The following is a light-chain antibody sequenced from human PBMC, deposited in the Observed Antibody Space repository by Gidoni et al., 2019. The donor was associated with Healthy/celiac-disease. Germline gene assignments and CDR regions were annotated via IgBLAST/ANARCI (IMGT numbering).Light chain of an antibody. CDR3: QQYYSTPWT. V-gene: IGKV4-1*01. Sequence: DIVMTQSPDSRAVSLGERATINCKSSQSVLYSSNNKNYLAWYQQKPGQPPKLLIYWASPRESGVPDLFSGSGSGTDFPLTISSLQAEDVAVYYCQQYYSTPWTFGQGTKVEIK. CDR2: WAS. J-gene: IGKJ1*01. CDR1: QSVLYSSNNKNY.